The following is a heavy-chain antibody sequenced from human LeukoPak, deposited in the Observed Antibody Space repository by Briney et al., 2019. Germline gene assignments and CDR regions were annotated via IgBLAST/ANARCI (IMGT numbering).Heavy chain of an antibody. Sequence: GGSLRLSCAASGFTFSSYWMHWVRQAPGKGLVWVSRIASDGSSTTYADSVKGRFSISRDNAKNTLYLQMNSLRVEDTAVYYCARGRPHGNDYWGQGTLVTVTS. V-gene: IGHV3-74*01. CDR2: IASDGSST. D-gene: IGHD4-23*01. CDR1: GFTFSSYW. CDR3: ARGRPHGNDY. J-gene: IGHJ4*02.